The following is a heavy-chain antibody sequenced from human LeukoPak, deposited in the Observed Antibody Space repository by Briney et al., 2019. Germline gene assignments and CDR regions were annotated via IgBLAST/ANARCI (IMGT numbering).Heavy chain of an antibody. D-gene: IGHD4-23*01. J-gene: IGHJ6*03. V-gene: IGHV1-46*01. CDR1: GYTFTSYY. CDR2: INPSGGST. CDR3: ARGYGGGSLYYYYYMDV. Sequence: ASVKVSCKASGYTFTSYYIHWVRQAPGQGLEWMGIINPSGGSTNYAQKFQGRVTITTDESTSTAYMELSSLRSEDTAVYYCARGYGGGSLYYYYYMDVWGKGTTVTVSS.